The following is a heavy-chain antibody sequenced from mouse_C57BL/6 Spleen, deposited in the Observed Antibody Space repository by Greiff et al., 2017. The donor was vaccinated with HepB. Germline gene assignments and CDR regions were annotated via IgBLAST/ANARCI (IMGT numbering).Heavy chain of an antibody. J-gene: IGHJ1*03. CDR3: ARPPFITTERHFDV. V-gene: IGHV1-53*01. CDR2: INPSNGGT. Sequence: QVQLQQPGTELVKPGASVKLSCKASGYTFTSYWMHWVKQRPGQGLEWIGNINPSNGGTNYNEKFKSKATLTVDKSSSTAYMQLSSLTSEDSAVYYCARPPFITTERHFDVWGTGTTVTVSS. CDR1: GYTFTSYW. D-gene: IGHD1-2*01.